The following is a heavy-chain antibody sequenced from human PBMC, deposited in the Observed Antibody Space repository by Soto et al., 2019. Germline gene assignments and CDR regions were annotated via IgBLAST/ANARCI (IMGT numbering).Heavy chain of an antibody. J-gene: IGHJ4*02. CDR1: GYIFTTYD. CDR2: VSTSNGNT. V-gene: IGHV1-18*01. CDR3: ARDRSLDRPVAPDS. Sequence: QVQLVQSGAEVKKPGASVRVSCNASGYIFTTYDLSWLRQAPGQGLEWMGWVSTSNGNTYFAQQFQDRVNWTRDTLASTAYMELRFLRSDDTAVYYCARDRSLDRPVAPDSWGQGTLVTVSS.